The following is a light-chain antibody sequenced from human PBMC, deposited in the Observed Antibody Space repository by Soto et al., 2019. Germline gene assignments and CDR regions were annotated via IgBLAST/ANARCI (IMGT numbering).Light chain of an antibody. CDR3: QQYNSYST. V-gene: IGKV1-5*01. Sequence: DIQMTQSPSTLSASVGDRVTITCRASQSISTWLAWYQQKPGKAPKLLIYDASSLESGVPSRFSGSGSGTEFTLTISSLQPEAFASYYCQQYNSYSTLGQGTTVDIK. CDR1: QSISTW. J-gene: IGKJ1*01. CDR2: DAS.